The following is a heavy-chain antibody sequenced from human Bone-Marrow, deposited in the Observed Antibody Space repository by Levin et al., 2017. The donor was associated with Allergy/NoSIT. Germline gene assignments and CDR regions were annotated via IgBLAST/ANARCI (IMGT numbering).Heavy chain of an antibody. Sequence: PGGSLRLSCAGSGFSFSDYSINWVRQAPGKGLEWVSSISSSGKFISYADSVKGRFTISRDNAKDSLSLQMSSLRGADTAVYYCATEGRDCPGDGSCYSGWYFELWGRGTLVTVSS. D-gene: IGHD2-15*01. V-gene: IGHV3-21*01. CDR3: ATEGRDCPGDGSCYSGWYFEL. J-gene: IGHJ2*01. CDR1: GFSFSDYS. CDR2: ISSSGKFI.